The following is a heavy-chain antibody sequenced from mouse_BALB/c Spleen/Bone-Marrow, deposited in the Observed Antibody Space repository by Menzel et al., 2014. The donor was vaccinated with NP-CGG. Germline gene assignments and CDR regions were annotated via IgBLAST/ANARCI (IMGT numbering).Heavy chain of an antibody. CDR2: IDPANGNT. J-gene: IGHJ2*01. CDR3: ARRFDYEDY. Sequence: VQLQQSGAELVKPGASVKLSCTASGFNIKDTYIHWVKQRPEQGLEWIGRIDPANGNTKYDPKFQGKATITADTSSNTAYLQLSGLTSEDTSGYYCARRFDYEDYWGQGTTLTVSS. D-gene: IGHD2-4*01. V-gene: IGHV14-3*02. CDR1: GFNIKDTY.